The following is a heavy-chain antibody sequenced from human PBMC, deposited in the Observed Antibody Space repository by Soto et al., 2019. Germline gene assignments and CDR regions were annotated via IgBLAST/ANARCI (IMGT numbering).Heavy chain of an antibody. D-gene: IGHD6-13*01. CDR3: ARGYSSSWYPSYGGKRHFDY. CDR1: GFTFSSYG. CDR2: IWYDGSNK. J-gene: IGHJ4*02. V-gene: IGHV3-33*01. Sequence: GGSLRLSCAASGFTFSSYGMHWVRQAPGKGLEWVAVIWYDGSNKYYADSVKGRFTISRDNSKNTLYLQMNSLRAEDTAVYYCARGYSSSWYPSYGGKRHFDYWGQGTLVTVSS.